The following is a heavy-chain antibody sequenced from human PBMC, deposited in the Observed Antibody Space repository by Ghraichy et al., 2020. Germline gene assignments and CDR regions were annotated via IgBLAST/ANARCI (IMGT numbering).Heavy chain of an antibody. CDR3: ARGVPRQYDYIWGSYRYYFDY. D-gene: IGHD3-16*02. CDR2: INHSGST. J-gene: IGHJ4*02. CDR1: GGSFSGYY. Sequence: SETLSLTCAVYGGSFSGYYWSWIRQPPGKGLEWIGEINHSGSTNYNPSLKSRVTISVDTSKNQFSLKLSSVTAADTAVYYCARGVPRQYDYIWGSYRYYFDYWGQGTLVTVSS. V-gene: IGHV4-34*01.